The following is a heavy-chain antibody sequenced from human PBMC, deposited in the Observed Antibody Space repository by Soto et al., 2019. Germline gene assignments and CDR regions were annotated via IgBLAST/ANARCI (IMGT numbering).Heavy chain of an antibody. CDR1: GGTFSSYA. D-gene: IGHD4-17*01. CDR2: IIPIFGTA. Sequence: QVQLVQSGAEVKKPGSSVKVSCKASGGTFSSYAISWVRQAPGQGLEWMGGIIPIFGTANYAQKFQGRVTITADESTSTAYMELSSLRSEDTAVYYCARDLKPAYGDYGHWFDPWGQGTLVTVSS. J-gene: IGHJ5*02. CDR3: ARDLKPAYGDYGHWFDP. V-gene: IGHV1-69*12.